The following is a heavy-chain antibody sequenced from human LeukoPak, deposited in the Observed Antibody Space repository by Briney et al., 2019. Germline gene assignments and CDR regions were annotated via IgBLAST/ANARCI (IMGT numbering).Heavy chain of an antibody. Sequence: GGSLRLSCAASGFTFSDYYMTWIRQAPGKGLEWVSYIGSSGSPIYYADSVKGRFTIPRDNAKNSLYLQMNSLRAEDTAVYYCARDPTSSWETAFDIWGQGTMVTVSS. CDR3: ARDPTSSWETAFDI. CDR2: IGSSGSPI. CDR1: GFTFSDYY. J-gene: IGHJ3*02. V-gene: IGHV3-11*04. D-gene: IGHD1-26*01.